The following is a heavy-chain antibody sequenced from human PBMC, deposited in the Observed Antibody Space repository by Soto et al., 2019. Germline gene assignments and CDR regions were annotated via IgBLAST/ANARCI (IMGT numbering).Heavy chain of an antibody. V-gene: IGHV1-69*01. CDR3: ARSPTVTNRTYYYYGMDV. Sequence: QVQLVQSGAEVKKPGSSVKVSCKASGGTFSSYAISWVRQAPGQGLEWMGGIIPIFGTANYAQKFQGRVTITADESTSTAYMELSSLRSEDTAVYYCARSPTVTNRTYYYYGMDVWGQGTTVTVSS. CDR1: GGTFSSYA. D-gene: IGHD4-4*01. CDR2: IIPIFGTA. J-gene: IGHJ6*02.